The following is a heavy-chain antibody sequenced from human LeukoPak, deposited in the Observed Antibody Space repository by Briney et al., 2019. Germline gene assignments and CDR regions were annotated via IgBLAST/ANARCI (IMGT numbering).Heavy chain of an antibody. CDR1: GFIFNSYW. Sequence: GGSLRLSCAGSGFIFNSYWMSWVRQAPWKGLEWVASTKQDGSEKYYLDSVKGRFTISRDNAKNSLYLQMNTLRPEDTAVYYCARERNVAVVTAFDVWGQGTMVTVSS. CDR2: TKQDGSEK. J-gene: IGHJ3*01. CDR3: ARERNVAVVTAFDV. V-gene: IGHV3-7*01. D-gene: IGHD2-2*01.